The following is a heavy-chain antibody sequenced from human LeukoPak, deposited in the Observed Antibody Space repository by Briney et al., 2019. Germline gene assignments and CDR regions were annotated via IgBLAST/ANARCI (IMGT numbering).Heavy chain of an antibody. J-gene: IGHJ5*02. Sequence: ASVKVSCKASGYTFNSYDINWVRQATGQGLEWMGWMNPNTGNTGYGERFQGRVTMTRDNSISTAYMELSSLTSEDTAVYYCARGGAGTYYKRDGWFDPWGQGTVVTVSS. CDR1: GYTFNSYD. CDR2: MNPNTGNT. D-gene: IGHD3-10*01. CDR3: ARGGAGTYYKRDGWFDP. V-gene: IGHV1-8*01.